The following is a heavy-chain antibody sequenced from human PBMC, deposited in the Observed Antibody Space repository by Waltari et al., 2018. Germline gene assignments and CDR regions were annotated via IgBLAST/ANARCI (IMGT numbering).Heavy chain of an antibody. CDR1: GFTFDAYA. V-gene: IGHV3-9*01. J-gene: IGHJ4*02. CDR3: AKDKGAAGTGDY. CDR2: ISWNSGSI. Sequence: EVQLVESGGGLVQPGRSLRLSCAASGFTFDAYAMHWVRQAPGKGLEWVSGISWNSGSIGYADSVKGRFTISRDNAKNSLYLQMNSLRAEDTALYYCAKDKGAAGTGDYWGQGTLVTVSS. D-gene: IGHD6-13*01.